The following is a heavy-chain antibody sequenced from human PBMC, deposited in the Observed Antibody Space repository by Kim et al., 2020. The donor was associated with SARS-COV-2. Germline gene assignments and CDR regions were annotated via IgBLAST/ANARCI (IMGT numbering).Heavy chain of an antibody. Sequence: GGSLRLSCAASGFTFSSYAMHWVRQAPGKGLEWVAVISYDGSNKYYADSVKGRFTISRDNSKNTLYLQMNSLRAEDTAVYYCARRWSSPGIAVAGSYYYYYGMDVWGQGTTVTVSS. CDR3: ARRWSSPGIAVAGSYYYYYGMDV. J-gene: IGHJ6*02. CDR1: GFTFSSYA. D-gene: IGHD6-19*01. V-gene: IGHV3-30*04. CDR2: ISYDGSNK.